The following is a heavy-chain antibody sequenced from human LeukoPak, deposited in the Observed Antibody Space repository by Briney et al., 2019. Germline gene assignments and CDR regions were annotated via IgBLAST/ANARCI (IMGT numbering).Heavy chain of an antibody. V-gene: IGHV3-11*04. CDR3: ARAIVGATSWFDP. J-gene: IGHJ5*02. CDR1: GFTFSDYY. CDR2: TSSSGSTI. Sequence: KTGGSLRLSCAASGFTFSDYYMSLIRQAPGKGLEWVSYTSSSGSTIYYADSVKGRFTISRDNAKNSLYLQMNSLRAEDTAVYYCARAIVGATSWFDPWGQGTLVTVSS. D-gene: IGHD1-26*01.